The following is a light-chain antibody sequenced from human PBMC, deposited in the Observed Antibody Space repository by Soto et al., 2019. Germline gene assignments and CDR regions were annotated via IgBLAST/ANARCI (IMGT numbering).Light chain of an antibody. Sequence: IVLTQSPGTLSLSPVERTTLSCRASQSISRYLAWYQQKPGQGPRLLIYGASTRATGIPARFSGSGSGTEFTLTISSLRSEDFAVYYCQQYNNWPWTFGQGTKVDIK. CDR1: QSISRY. CDR3: QQYNNWPWT. V-gene: IGKV3-15*01. J-gene: IGKJ1*01. CDR2: GAS.